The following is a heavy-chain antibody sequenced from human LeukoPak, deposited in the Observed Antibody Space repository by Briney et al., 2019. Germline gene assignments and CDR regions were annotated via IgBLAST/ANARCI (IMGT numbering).Heavy chain of an antibody. CDR1: GFTVSSNY. V-gene: IGHV3-66*01. Sequence: GGSLRLSCAASGFTVSSNYMSWVRQAPGKGLEWVSVIYSGGSTYYADSVKGRFTISRDNSKNTLYLQMNSLRAEDTAVYYCAKGVSFYDYVWGSYRGNYFDYWGQGTLVTVSS. J-gene: IGHJ4*02. CDR2: IYSGGST. D-gene: IGHD3-16*02. CDR3: AKGVSFYDYVWGSYRGNYFDY.